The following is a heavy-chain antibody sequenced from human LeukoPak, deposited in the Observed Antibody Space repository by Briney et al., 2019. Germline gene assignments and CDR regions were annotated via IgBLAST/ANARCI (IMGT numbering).Heavy chain of an antibody. D-gene: IGHD3-10*01. CDR2: ISSSSSYI. CDR3: ASVDYYGSGNYYNDVDY. V-gene: IGHV3-21*01. Sequence: GGSLRLSCAASGFTFSSYSMNWVRQAPGKGREWVSSISSSSSYISYADSVKGRFTISRDNAKNSLYLQMNSLRAEDTALYYCASVDYYGSGNYYNDVDYWGQGTLVTVSS. J-gene: IGHJ4*02. CDR1: GFTFSSYS.